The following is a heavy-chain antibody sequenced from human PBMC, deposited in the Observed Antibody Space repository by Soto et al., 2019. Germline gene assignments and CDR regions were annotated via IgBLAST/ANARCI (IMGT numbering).Heavy chain of an antibody. Sequence: PGGSLRLSCAASGFTFSSYSMSWVRQAPGKGLEWVSAISGSGGRTYYADSVMGRFTISRDNSKNTLYLQLNSLRAEDTAVYYCARIIAAAGPFDYWGHGTLVTSSS. CDR3: ARIIAAAGPFDY. CDR1: GFTFSSYS. D-gene: IGHD6-13*01. V-gene: IGHV3-23*01. J-gene: IGHJ4*01. CDR2: ISGSGGRT.